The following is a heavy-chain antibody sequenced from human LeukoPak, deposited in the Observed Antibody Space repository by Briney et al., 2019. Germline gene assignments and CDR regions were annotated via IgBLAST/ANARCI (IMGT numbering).Heavy chain of an antibody. CDR2: ISYDGSNK. CDR1: GFTFSSYA. V-gene: IGHV3-30*04. D-gene: IGHD3-22*01. J-gene: IGHJ4*02. CDR3: ARTYYYDSSGADYFDY. Sequence: GGSLRLSCAASGFTFSSYAMHWVRQAPGKGLEWVAVISYDGSNKYYADSVKGRFTISRDNSKNTLYLQMNSLRAEDTAVYYCARTYYYDSSGADYFDYWGQGTLVTVSS.